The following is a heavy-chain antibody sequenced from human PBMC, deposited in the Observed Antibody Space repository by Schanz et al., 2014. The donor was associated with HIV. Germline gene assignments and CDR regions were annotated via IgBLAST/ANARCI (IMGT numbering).Heavy chain of an antibody. CDR2: ISYDGNNE. CDR1: GFTFSSYA. CDR3: ARGPRYAY. Sequence: QVQLVESGGGVVQPGRSLRLSCAASGFTFSSYAMHWVRQAPGKGLEWVAFISYDGNNEYYAASVKGRFTISRDNSKNTVYLQMNSLRAGDTAMYYCARGPRYAYRGQGNLVTVSS. V-gene: IGHV3-30-3*01. J-gene: IGHJ4*02. D-gene: IGHD1-1*01.